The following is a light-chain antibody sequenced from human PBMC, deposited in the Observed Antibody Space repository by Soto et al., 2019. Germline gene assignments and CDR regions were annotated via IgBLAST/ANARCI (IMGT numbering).Light chain of an antibody. Sequence: EIVRTQSPATLSVSPGERATLSCRASQSAHNNLAWYQQKPGQAPRLLIYLTSTRATGVPARFSGSGSGTDFTLTISSLESEDLAFYCCQQYQWWPLSFGGGTKVEIK. CDR2: LTS. CDR3: QQYQWWPLS. CDR1: QSAHNN. J-gene: IGKJ4*01. V-gene: IGKV3-15*01.